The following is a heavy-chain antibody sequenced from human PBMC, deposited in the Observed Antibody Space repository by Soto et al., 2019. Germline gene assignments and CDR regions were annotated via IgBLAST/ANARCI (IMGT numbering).Heavy chain of an antibody. CDR2: IGRRSDI. CDR1: GFSFSTYS. J-gene: IGHJ6*02. D-gene: IGHD2-21*02. V-gene: IGHV3-21*01. CDR3: AREETAWPLAYGLDV. Sequence: GGSLRLSCEASGFSFSTYSMHWVRQAPGKGLEWVSSIGRRSDIYYADSVKGRFTISRDNAKNSVSLQMNSLRDEDTAVYYCAREETAWPLAYGLDVWGQGTTVTVSS.